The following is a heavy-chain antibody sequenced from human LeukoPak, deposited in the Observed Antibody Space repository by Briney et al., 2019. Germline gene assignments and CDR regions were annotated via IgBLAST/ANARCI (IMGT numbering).Heavy chain of an antibody. CDR3: ARGPDTAMDFAEYFQH. V-gene: IGHV3-21*01. CDR1: GFTFSSYS. D-gene: IGHD5-18*01. Sequence: GGSLRLSCAASGFTFSSYSMNWARQAPGKGLEWVSSISSSSSYIYYADSVKGRFTISRDNAKNSLYLQMNSLRAEDTAVYYCARGPDTAMDFAEYFQHWGQGTLVTVSS. J-gene: IGHJ1*01. CDR2: ISSSSSYI.